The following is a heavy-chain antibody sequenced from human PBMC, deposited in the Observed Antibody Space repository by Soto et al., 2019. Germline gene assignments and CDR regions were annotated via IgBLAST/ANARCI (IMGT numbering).Heavy chain of an antibody. CDR1: GGSINTFY. D-gene: IGHD5-12*01. V-gene: IGHV4-4*07. Sequence: SETLSLTCTVSGGSINTFYWSWVRQPAGKGLEWIGRIFSSGSTSFNPALESRVAMSVDTSKNHFSLNLSSVTAADMAVYYCAREGSYSAYNFAHGIQLWSFDFWGQGALVTVSS. CDR3: AREGSYSAYNFAHGIQLWSFDF. CDR2: IFSSGST. J-gene: IGHJ4*02.